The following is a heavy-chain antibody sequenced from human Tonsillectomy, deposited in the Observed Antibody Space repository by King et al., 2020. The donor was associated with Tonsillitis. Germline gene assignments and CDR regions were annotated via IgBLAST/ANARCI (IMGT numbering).Heavy chain of an antibody. D-gene: IGHD6-25*01. Sequence: QLVQSGAEVKKPGSSVKVSCKASGGTFSSYAVSWVRQAPGQGLEWMGRSIPILGVTNYAQKLQGRVTITADKSTSTAYMELSRLRSEDTAVYYCASGPLGEQRLGWFYPWGQGTLVTVSS. V-gene: IGHV1-69*09. CDR1: GGTFSSYA. CDR3: ASGPLGEQRLGWFYP. CDR2: SIPILGVT. J-gene: IGHJ5*02.